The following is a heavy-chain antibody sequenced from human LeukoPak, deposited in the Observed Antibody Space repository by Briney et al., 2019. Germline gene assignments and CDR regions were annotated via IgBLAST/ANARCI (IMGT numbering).Heavy chain of an antibody. J-gene: IGHJ3*02. Sequence: GESLKISCKGSGYSFTSYWIGWVRQMPGKGLEWMGIIDPGDSETRYSPSFQGHVTISVDKFINTAYVQWNSLKASDTAIYFCASRGAYGDYSRFNMWGQGTMVTVSS. CDR1: GYSFTSYW. CDR2: IDPGDSET. V-gene: IGHV5-51*01. D-gene: IGHD4-17*01. CDR3: ASRGAYGDYSRFNM.